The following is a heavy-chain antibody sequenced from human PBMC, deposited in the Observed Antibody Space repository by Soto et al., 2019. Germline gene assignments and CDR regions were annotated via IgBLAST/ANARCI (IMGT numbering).Heavy chain of an antibody. Sequence: QLQLQESGSGLVKPSQTLSLTCAVSGGSISSAGYSWSWIRQPPGKGLEWIGYIYHGSTYYNPSPKSRVTTSVARSKNHFSLRLSSVTAADTAVYYCARAGYCTNGVCYTPVDYWGQGTLVTVSS. CDR3: ARAGYCTNGVCYTPVDY. CDR2: IYHGST. D-gene: IGHD2-8*01. CDR1: GGSISSAGYS. V-gene: IGHV4-30-2*01. J-gene: IGHJ4*02.